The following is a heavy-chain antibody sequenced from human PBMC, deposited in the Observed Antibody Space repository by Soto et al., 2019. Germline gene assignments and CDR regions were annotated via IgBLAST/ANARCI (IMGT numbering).Heavy chain of an antibody. CDR3: AKGVIAAAGTPYYYYGMDV. Sequence: GGSLRLSCAASGFTFSSYAMSWVRQAPGKGLEWVSAISGSGGSTYYADSVKGRSTISRDNSKNTLYLQMNSLRAEDTAVYYCAKGVIAAAGTPYYYYGMDVWGQGTTVTVSS. CDR1: GFTFSSYA. J-gene: IGHJ6*02. D-gene: IGHD6-13*01. V-gene: IGHV3-23*01. CDR2: ISGSGGST.